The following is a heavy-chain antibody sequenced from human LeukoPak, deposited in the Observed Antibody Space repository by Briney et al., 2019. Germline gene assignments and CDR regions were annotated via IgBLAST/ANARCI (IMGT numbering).Heavy chain of an antibody. D-gene: IGHD3-22*01. CDR3: ARTRYPYYDSSGYSHYFDY. CDR2: ISAYNGNT. J-gene: IGHJ4*02. Sequence: ASVKVSCKASGYTFTSYGISWVRQAPGQGLEWMGWISAYNGNTNYAQKLQGRVTMTTDTSTSTAYMELRSLRSDDTAVYYCARTRYPYYDSSGYSHYFDYWGQGTLVTVSS. V-gene: IGHV1-18*01. CDR1: GYTFTSYG.